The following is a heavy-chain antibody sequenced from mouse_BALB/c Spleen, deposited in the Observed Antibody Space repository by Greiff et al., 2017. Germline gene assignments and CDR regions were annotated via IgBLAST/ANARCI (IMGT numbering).Heavy chain of an antibody. CDR1: GFAFSSYD. CDR2: ISSGGGST. CDR3: ARHETIYYAMDY. Sequence: EVQGVESGGGLVKPGGSLKLSCAASGFAFSSYDMSWVRQTPEKRLEWVAYISSGGGSTYYPDTVKGRFTISRDNAKNTLYLQMSSLKSEDTAMYYCARHETIYYAMDYWGQGTTLTVSS. J-gene: IGHJ2*01. V-gene: IGHV5-12-1*01. D-gene: IGHD2-1*01.